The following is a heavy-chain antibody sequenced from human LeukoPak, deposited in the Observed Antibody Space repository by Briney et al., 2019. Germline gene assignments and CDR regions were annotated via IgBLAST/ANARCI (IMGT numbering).Heavy chain of an antibody. CDR3: ARVLRYYDILTGYCIQAPFDY. Sequence: SETLSLTCAVYGGSFSGYYWSWIRQPPGKGLEWIGEINHSGSTNYNPSLKSRVTISVDTSKNQFSLKLSSVTAADTAVYYCARVLRYYDILTGYCIQAPFDYWGQGTLVTVSS. J-gene: IGHJ4*02. V-gene: IGHV4-34*01. CDR1: GGSFSGYY. CDR2: INHSGST. D-gene: IGHD3-9*01.